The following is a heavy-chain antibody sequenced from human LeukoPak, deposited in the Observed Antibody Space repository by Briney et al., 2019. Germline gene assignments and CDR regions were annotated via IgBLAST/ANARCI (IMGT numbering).Heavy chain of an antibody. CDR2: IIPIFGTA. V-gene: IGHV1-69*13. Sequence: SVKVSCKASGGTFISYAISWVRQAPGQGLEWMGGIIPIFGTANYAQKFQGRVTITADESKSTAYMELSSLRSEDTAVYYCAVKRGGYCSSTSCYFSHGMDVWGKGTTVTVSS. CDR3: AVKRGGYCSSTSCYFSHGMDV. CDR1: GGTFISYA. D-gene: IGHD2-2*01. J-gene: IGHJ6*04.